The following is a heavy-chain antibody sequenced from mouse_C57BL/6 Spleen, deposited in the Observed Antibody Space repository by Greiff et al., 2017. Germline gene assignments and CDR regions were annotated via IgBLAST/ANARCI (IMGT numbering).Heavy chain of an antibody. CDR1: GYTFTSYW. CDR2: IDPSDSYT. Sequence: QVQLQQPGAELVKPGASVKLSCKASGYTFTSYWMQWVKQRPGQGLEWIGEIDPSDSYTNYNQKFKGKATLTVDTSSSTAYRQLSSLTSEDSEVYYCASLGSNYEPFAYWGQGTLVTVSA. V-gene: IGHV1-50*01. D-gene: IGHD2-5*01. J-gene: IGHJ3*01. CDR3: ASLGSNYEPFAY.